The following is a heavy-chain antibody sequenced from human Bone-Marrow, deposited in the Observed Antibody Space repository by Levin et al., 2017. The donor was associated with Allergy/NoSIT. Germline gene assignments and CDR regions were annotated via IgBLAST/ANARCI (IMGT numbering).Heavy chain of an antibody. CDR1: GFTFSDYA. J-gene: IGHJ4*02. CDR3: AKESHYYGSGSVIDY. D-gene: IGHD3-10*01. Sequence: GGSLRLSCADSGFTFSDYAMSWVRQDPGKGLEWVSVISGSGGSGIFADSVKGRFTASRDNSKNTVYLQMNSLRAEDTAVYYCAKESHYYGSGSVIDYWGQGTLVTVSS. CDR2: ISGSGGSG. V-gene: IGHV3-23*01.